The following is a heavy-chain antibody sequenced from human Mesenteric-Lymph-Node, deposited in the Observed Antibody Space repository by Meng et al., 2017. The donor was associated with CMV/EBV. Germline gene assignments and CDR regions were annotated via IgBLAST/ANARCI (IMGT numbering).Heavy chain of an antibody. Sequence: SETLSLTCAVYGGSFSGYYWSWIRQPPGKGLEWIGEINHSGSTNYNPSLKSRVTISVDTSKNQFSLRLSSVTAADTAVYYCARYAGGTRDGMDVWGQGTTVTVSS. J-gene: IGHJ6*02. CDR1: GGSFSGYY. CDR2: INHSGST. D-gene: IGHD2-2*01. V-gene: IGHV4-34*09. CDR3: ARYAGGTRDGMDV.